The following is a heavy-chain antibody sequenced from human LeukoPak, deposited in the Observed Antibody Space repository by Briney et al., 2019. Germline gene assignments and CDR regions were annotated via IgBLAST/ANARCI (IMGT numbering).Heavy chain of an antibody. Sequence: ASVKVSCKASGYTFTSYYMHWVRQAPGQGLEWMGIINPSGGSTSYAQKFQGRVTMTRDTSTSTVYMELSSLRSEDTAVYYCARTRSRYSSTPTDIDYWGQGTLVTVSS. V-gene: IGHV1-46*01. CDR3: ARTRSRYSSTPTDIDY. J-gene: IGHJ4*02. CDR1: GYTFTSYY. D-gene: IGHD2-2*01. CDR2: INPSGGST.